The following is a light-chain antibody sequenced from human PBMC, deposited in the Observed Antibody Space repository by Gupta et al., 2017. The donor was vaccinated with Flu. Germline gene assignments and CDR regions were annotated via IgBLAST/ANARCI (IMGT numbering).Light chain of an antibody. CDR3: MQSVHLRT. Sequence: DNVMTQTPRSLSVTPGQPASISCRSSQSLLHSDGMTYFYWYVQKPGQPPQLLIHEVSKRFSGVPDRFSGSGSGTDFTLKISRVEAEDVGIYYCMQSVHLRTFGQGTKVEIK. J-gene: IGKJ1*01. CDR2: EVS. CDR1: QSLLHSDGMTY. V-gene: IGKV2D-29*01.